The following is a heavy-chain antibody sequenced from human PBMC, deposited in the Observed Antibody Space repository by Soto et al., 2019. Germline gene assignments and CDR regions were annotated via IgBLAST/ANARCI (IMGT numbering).Heavy chain of an antibody. CDR3: ARALGANCSGGSCYWFGEYYYYYMDV. CDR2: INAGNGNT. CDR1: GYTFTSYA. Sequence: ASVKVSCKASGYTFTSYAMHWVRQAPGQRLEWMGWINAGNGNTKYSQKFQGRVTITRDTSASTAYMELSSLRSEDTAVYYCARALGANCSGGSCYWFGEYYYYYMDVWGKGTTVTVSS. D-gene: IGHD2-15*01. J-gene: IGHJ6*03. V-gene: IGHV1-3*01.